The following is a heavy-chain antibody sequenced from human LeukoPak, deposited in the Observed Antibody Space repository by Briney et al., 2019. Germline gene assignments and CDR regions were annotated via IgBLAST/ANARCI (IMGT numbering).Heavy chain of an antibody. CDR3: ARRIANLSFDI. Sequence: PGGSLRLSRAASGFSLDNSGMTWVRQDPGTARKWGSGINWNGESTGYADSVKCRFTISRDNANNPLYLQMNSLRAGDTALYYCARRIANLSFDIWGQGTMVTVSS. D-gene: IGHD6-6*01. J-gene: IGHJ3*02. CDR2: INWNGEST. CDR1: GFSLDNSG. V-gene: IGHV3-20*04.